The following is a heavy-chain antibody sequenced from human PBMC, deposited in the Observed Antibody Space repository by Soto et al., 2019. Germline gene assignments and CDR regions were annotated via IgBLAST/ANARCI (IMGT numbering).Heavy chain of an antibody. J-gene: IGHJ3*01. CDR1: GFTFASYA. V-gene: IGHV3-30-3*01. Sequence: QMQLVESGGGVVQPGRSLRLSCAASGFTFASYAFHWVRQAPGKGLEWVAAMSYDGNNKYYADSVKGRLTISRDIYKNALYIQPTNFIPVHTAIYYCARGFCRSIKVAFYVWRQGTMVSVYS. CDR3: ARGFCRSIKVAFYV. CDR2: MSYDGNNK. D-gene: IGHD1-26*01.